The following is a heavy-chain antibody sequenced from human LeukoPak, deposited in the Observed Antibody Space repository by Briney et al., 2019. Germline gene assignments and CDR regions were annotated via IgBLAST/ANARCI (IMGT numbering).Heavy chain of an antibody. CDR1: GFTFSSYA. CDR2: ISGSGGST. Sequence: GGSLRLSCAASGFTFSSYAMSWVRQAPGKGLEWVSAISGSGGSTYYADSVKGRFTISRDNAKNSLYLQMNSLRTEDTAIYYCARGGVRRGYYDYWGQGTLVTVSS. V-gene: IGHV3-23*01. D-gene: IGHD1-14*01. J-gene: IGHJ4*02. CDR3: ARGGVRRGYYDY.